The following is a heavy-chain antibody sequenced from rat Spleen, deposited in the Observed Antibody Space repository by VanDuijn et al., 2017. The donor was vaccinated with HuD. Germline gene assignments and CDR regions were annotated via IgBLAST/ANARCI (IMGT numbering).Heavy chain of an antibody. CDR2: IWTGGST. CDR3: ARDAGILRY. D-gene: IGHD1-6*01. J-gene: IGHJ2*01. V-gene: IGHV2-43*01. Sequence: QVQLKESGPGLAQPSQTLSLTCTVSGFALTRYHLTGVRQPPGKGLEWMGVIWTGGSTSYNALLKSRLSISRDISKSQVFLRMNSLQTEDTATYYCARDAGILRYWGQGVMVTVSS. CDR1: GFALTRYH.